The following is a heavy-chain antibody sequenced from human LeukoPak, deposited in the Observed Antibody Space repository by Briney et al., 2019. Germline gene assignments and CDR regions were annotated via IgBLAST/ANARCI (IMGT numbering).Heavy chain of an antibody. CDR1: GGSFSGYY. V-gene: IGHV4-34*01. D-gene: IGHD1-26*01. CDR2: INHSGST. J-gene: IGHJ1*01. Sequence: SETLSLTCAVYGGSFSGYYWSWIRQPPGKGLEWIGEINHSGSTNYNPSLKSRVTISVDTSKNQFSLKLSSVTAADTAVYYCARGPRIVGATRPFQHWGQGTLVTVSS. CDR3: ARGPRIVGATRPFQH.